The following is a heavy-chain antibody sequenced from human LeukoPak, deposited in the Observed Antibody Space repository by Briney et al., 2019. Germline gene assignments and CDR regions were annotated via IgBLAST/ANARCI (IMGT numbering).Heavy chain of an antibody. V-gene: IGHV4-4*02. CDR2: IYHSGST. Sequence: PSGTLSLTCAVSSDSISSTYWWTWVRQPPGKGLEWIGEIYHSGSTNYNPSLKSRLTVSVDKSKNQFSLKVTSVTAADTAVYYCARAPRRYYGSGSYPAPGGLWFDPWGQGTLVTVSS. CDR1: SDSISSTYW. D-gene: IGHD3-10*01. CDR3: ARAPRRYYGSGSYPAPGGLWFDP. J-gene: IGHJ5*02.